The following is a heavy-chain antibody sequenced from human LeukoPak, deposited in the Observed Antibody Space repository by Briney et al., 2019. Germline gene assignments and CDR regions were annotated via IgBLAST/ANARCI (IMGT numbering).Heavy chain of an antibody. J-gene: IGHJ5*02. Sequence: SETLSLTCTVSGGSISSSSSYWGWNRQSPGKGLEWIGNMYYSGSTYYNPSLKSRVTISVDASRNLFSLKLSSVTAADTAVYYCATYHQRFDLWGQGTLVTVSS. CDR1: GGSISSSSSY. CDR3: ATYHQRFDL. V-gene: IGHV4-39*02. D-gene: IGHD2-2*01. CDR2: MYYSGST.